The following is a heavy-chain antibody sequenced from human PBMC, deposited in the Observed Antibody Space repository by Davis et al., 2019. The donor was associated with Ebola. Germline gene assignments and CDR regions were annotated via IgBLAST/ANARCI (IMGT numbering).Heavy chain of an antibody. D-gene: IGHD5-24*01. V-gene: IGHV1-69*04. CDR2: IIPILGIA. CDR3: ARGRVEMATNYFDY. CDR1: GYTFTSYA. J-gene: IGHJ4*02. Sequence: AASVKVSCKASGYTFTSYAISWVRQAPGQGLEWMGRIIPILGIANYAQKFQGRVTITADESTSTAYMELSSLRSEDTAVYYCARGRVEMATNYFDYWGQGTLVTVSS.